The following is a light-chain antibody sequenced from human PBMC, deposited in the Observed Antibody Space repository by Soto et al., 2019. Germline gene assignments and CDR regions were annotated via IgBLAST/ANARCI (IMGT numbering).Light chain of an antibody. CDR1: QSVSSD. V-gene: IGKV3-15*01. J-gene: IGKJ2*01. CDR3: QQYSSWPYT. CDR2: GAS. Sequence: EIVMTQSPATLSVSPGERATLSCRASQSVSSDLAWYQQKPGQAPRLLIYGASTRATGIPARFSDSGSGTEFTLTISSLQSEDFAVYYCQQYSSWPYTFGQGTKVDIK.